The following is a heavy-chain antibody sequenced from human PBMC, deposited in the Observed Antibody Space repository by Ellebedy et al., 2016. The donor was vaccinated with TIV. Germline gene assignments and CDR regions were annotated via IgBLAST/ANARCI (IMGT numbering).Heavy chain of an antibody. J-gene: IGHJ5*02. CDR3: ARHADQDYCGGDCSTFTFDP. CDR2: IYYSGST. CDR1: GGSISSYY. Sequence: MPSETLSLTCTVPGGSISSYYWSWIRQPPGKGLEWIGYIYYSGSTNYNPSLKSRVTISVDTSKNQFSLKLSSVTAADTAVYYCARHADQDYCGGDCSTFTFDPWGQGTLVTVSS. D-gene: IGHD2-21*02. V-gene: IGHV4-59*08.